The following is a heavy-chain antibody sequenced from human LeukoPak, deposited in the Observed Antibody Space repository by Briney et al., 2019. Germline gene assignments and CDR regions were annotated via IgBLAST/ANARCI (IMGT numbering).Heavy chain of an antibody. V-gene: IGHV4-34*01. D-gene: IGHD3-22*01. CDR3: ARSLRRYYDSSGYWFDY. J-gene: IGHJ4*02. Sequence: ASETLSLTCAVYGGSFSGYYWSWIRQPPGKGLEWIGEINHSGSTNYNPSLKSRVTISVDTSKNQFSLKLSSVTAADTAVYYCARSLRRYYDSSGYWFDYWGQGTLVTVSS. CDR1: GGSFSGYY. CDR2: INHSGST.